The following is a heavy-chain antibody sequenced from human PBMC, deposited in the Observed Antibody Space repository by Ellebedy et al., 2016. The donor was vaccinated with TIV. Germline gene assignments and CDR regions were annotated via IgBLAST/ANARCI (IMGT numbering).Heavy chain of an antibody. CDR3: ARRYTLSRYDY. D-gene: IGHD3-16*02. V-gene: IGHV1-18*04. CDR1: GYTFTNNG. Sequence: ASVKVSCKASGYTFTNNGISWVRQAPGQGLEWMGWISVHNGNTNYAQKFQGRVTMTTDTSTNTAYMELRSLRPDDTAIYYCARRYTLSRYDYWGQGTQVTVSS. J-gene: IGHJ4*02. CDR2: ISVHNGNT.